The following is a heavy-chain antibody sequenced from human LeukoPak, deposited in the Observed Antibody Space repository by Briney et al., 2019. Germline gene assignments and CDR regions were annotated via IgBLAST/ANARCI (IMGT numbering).Heavy chain of an antibody. CDR2: ISSNGSNI. D-gene: IGHD6-13*01. J-gene: IGHJ5*02. CDR3: ARGDSSSWYRWFDP. V-gene: IGHV3-11*01. Sequence: PAESQTLSCAASGFTFSDYYMSWIRPAPGQGLEWVSYISSNGSNIYYADFMKGPITIFSDNAKNSMYLQMDSLRAEDPGVYYCARGDSSSWYRWFDPWGQGTLVTVSS. CDR1: GFTFSDYY.